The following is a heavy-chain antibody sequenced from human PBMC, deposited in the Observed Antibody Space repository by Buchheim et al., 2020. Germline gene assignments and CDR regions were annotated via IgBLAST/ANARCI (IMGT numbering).Heavy chain of an antibody. Sequence: QLQLQESGPGLVKPSETLSLTCTVSGGSISSSSYYWGWIRQPPGKGLEWIGSIYYSGSTYYNPSLKSRVTISVDTSQNQFSLKLSSVAAADTAVYYCASNYYDSSEDYYGMDVWGQGTT. CDR3: ASNYYDSSEDYYGMDV. CDR2: IYYSGST. D-gene: IGHD3-22*01. CDR1: GGSISSSSYY. J-gene: IGHJ6*01. V-gene: IGHV4-39*07.